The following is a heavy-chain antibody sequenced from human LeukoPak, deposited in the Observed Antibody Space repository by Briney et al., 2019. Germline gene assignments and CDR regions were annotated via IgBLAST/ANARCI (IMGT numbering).Heavy chain of an antibody. J-gene: IGHJ4*02. CDR3: VREGNELLSRNFDY. V-gene: IGHV1-2*02. D-gene: IGHD2-21*02. CDR1: GFTFSGHY. Sequence: VKVSCKASGFTFSGHYIHWVRQAPGQGLEWMGYINPHSGGTSSPQKFQGRVTMTTDTSISAVYMELSSLTSDDTAMCYCVREGNELLSRNFDYWGQGSLVTVSS. CDR2: INPHSGGT.